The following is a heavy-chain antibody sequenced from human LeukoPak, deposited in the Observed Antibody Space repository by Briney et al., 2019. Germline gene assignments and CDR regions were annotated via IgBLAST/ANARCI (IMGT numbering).Heavy chain of an antibody. D-gene: IGHD3-16*01. CDR3: ARALYVWGSYDAFDI. CDR1: GFIFSSYS. Sequence: GGSLRLSCAASGFIFSSYSMNWVRQAPGKGLEWVSYISSSSSTIYYADSVKGRFTISRDNAKNSLYLQMNSLRAEDTAVYYCARALYVWGSYDAFDIWGQGTMVTVSS. CDR2: ISSSSSTI. V-gene: IGHV3-48*01. J-gene: IGHJ3*02.